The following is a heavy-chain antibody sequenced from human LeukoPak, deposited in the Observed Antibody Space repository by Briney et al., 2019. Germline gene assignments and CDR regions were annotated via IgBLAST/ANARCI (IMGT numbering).Heavy chain of an antibody. CDR1: GGSISSGGYY. V-gene: IGHV4-31*03. CDR3: ARTYMTSARFDP. J-gene: IGHJ5*02. CDR2: IHYSGST. D-gene: IGHD2-21*02. Sequence: SETLSLTCTGSGGSISSGGYYWSWIRQHPGKGLEWIGYIHYSGSTYYNPSLKSRVTISVDTSKNQFSLKLRYVTAADTAVYYCARTYMTSARFDPWGQGTLVTVSS.